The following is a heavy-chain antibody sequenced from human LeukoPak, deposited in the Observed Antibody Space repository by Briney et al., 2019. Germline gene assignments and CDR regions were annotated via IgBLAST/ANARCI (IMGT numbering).Heavy chain of an antibody. D-gene: IGHD1-26*01. CDR3: ARDPRIVGATTGGFNY. V-gene: IGHV4-34*01. CDR1: GGSFSGYY. J-gene: IGHJ4*02. Sequence: SETLSLTCAVYGGSFSGYYWSWIRQPPGKGLAWIGEINHSGSTNYNPSLKSRVTISVDTSKNQFSLKLSSVTAADTAVYYCARDPRIVGATTGGFNYWGQGTLVTVSS. CDR2: INHSGST.